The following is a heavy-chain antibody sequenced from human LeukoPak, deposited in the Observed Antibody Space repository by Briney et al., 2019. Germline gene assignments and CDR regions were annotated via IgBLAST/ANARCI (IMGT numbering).Heavy chain of an antibody. CDR1: GFTLSGYD. V-gene: IGHV3-33*08. CDR3: AREISGSGSYPDY. D-gene: IGHD3-10*01. Sequence: GGSLRLSCAASGFTLSGYDMHWVRQAPGKGLEWVALIWHDASHTFYTDSVKGRFAISRDNSKNTVYLQMNSLGGEDTAVYYCAREISGSGSYPDYWGQGTLVTVSS. CDR2: IWHDASHT. J-gene: IGHJ4*02.